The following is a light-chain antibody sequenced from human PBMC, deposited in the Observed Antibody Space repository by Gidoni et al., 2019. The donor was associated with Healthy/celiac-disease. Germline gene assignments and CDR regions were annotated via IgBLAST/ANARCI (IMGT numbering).Light chain of an antibody. CDR1: QSISSY. J-gene: IGKJ2*01. CDR3: QQSYSTLRYT. CDR2: AAS. V-gene: IGKV1-39*01. Sequence: DIQMTQPPSSLSASVGDRVTITCRASQSISSYLNWYQQKPGKAPKLLIYAASSLQSGVPSRFSGSGSGTDFTLTISSLQPEDFATYYCQQSYSTLRYTFXRXTKLEIK.